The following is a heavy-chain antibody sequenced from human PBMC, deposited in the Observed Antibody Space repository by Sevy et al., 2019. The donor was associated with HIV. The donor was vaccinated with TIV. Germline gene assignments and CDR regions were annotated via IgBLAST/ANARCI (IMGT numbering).Heavy chain of an antibody. CDR1: GFTFSTYD. Sequence: GGCLRLSCAASGFTFSTYDMHWVRQAPGKGLEWVAIISHDGSYRYYADSVRGRFSMSRDSSKNTLYLQMSGLSIEDTAVYYCAKNRPPGGSYFSRHGMDVWGRGTTVTVS. J-gene: IGHJ6*02. CDR3: AKNRPPGGSYFSRHGMDV. D-gene: IGHD3-16*01. CDR2: ISHDGSYR. V-gene: IGHV3-30*18.